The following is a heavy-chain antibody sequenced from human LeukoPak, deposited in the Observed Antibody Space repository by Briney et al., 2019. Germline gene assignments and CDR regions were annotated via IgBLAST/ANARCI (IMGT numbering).Heavy chain of an antibody. CDR2: IYTSGST. D-gene: IGHD3-10*01. CDR1: GGSISSGSYY. Sequence: RPSETLSLTCTVSGGSISSGSYYWSWIRQPAGKGLEWIGRIYTSGSTNYNPSLKSRVTISVDTSKNQFSLKLSSVTAADTAVYYCARLQYYGSGSYRLADDAFDIWGQGTMVTVSS. CDR3: ARLQYYGSGSYRLADDAFDI. J-gene: IGHJ3*02. V-gene: IGHV4-61*02.